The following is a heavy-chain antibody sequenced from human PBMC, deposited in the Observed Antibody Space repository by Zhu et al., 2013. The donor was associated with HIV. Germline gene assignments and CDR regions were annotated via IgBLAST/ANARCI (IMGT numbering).Heavy chain of an antibody. CDR3: ARDYGIAPRVFGDDHFSS. CDR2: IIPIFGII. Sequence: QVQLVQSGAEVKKPGSSVKISCQSSGGDFSNYAVSWVRQAPGQGLEWVGWIIPIFGIIRYSQKFQGRVTLTADDSTRTANMEVMSLRPEDTALYYCARDYGIAPRVFGDDHFSSWGQGTVVIVSS. D-gene: IGHD6-6*01. J-gene: IGHJ4*02. V-gene: IGHV1-69*12. CDR1: GGDFSNYA.